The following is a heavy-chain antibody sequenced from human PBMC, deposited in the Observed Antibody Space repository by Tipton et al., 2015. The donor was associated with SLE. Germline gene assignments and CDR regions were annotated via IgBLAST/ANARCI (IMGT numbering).Heavy chain of an antibody. Sequence: LRLSCTVSGGSISNYYWTWIRQPPGKGLEWIGYIYYSGGTNYNPSLKSRVTISVDTSKNQFSLKLNSVTAADTAVYYCARDLSGAHYDLWGRGTLVTVSS. CDR2: IYYSGGT. CDR3: ARDLSGAHYDL. J-gene: IGHJ2*01. D-gene: IGHD3-3*01. CDR1: GGSISNYY. V-gene: IGHV4-59*01.